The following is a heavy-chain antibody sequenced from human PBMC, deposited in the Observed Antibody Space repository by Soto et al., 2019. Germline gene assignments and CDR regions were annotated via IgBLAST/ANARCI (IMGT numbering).Heavy chain of an antibody. D-gene: IGHD2-2*01. CDR2: INPNSGDT. J-gene: IGHJ6*02. Sequence: ASVKVSCKASGYTFTSYDINWVRQATGEGLEWMGWINPNSGDTGYAQKFQGRVTMTRNTSIGTAYMELSSLRSEDTAVYYCAREKGVYCSSTSCYPAGGHYYYGMDVWGQGTTVTVSS. CDR3: AREKGVYCSSTSCYPAGGHYYYGMDV. V-gene: IGHV1-8*01. CDR1: GYTFTSYD.